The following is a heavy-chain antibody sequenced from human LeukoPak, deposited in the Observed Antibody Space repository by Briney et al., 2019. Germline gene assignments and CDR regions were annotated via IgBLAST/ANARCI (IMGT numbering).Heavy chain of an antibody. D-gene: IGHD6-19*01. Sequence: TGGSLRLSCAASGFSFSSYWMSWVRQAPGKGLEWVANIKQDASEKYFVDSVKGRFTISGDNAKNLLYLQMNSLRVEDTTVYYCARIYEYISGWYRNGYWGQGTLVTVAS. J-gene: IGHJ4*02. CDR3: ARIYEYISGWYRNGY. CDR2: IKQDASEK. V-gene: IGHV3-7*01. CDR1: GFSFSSYW.